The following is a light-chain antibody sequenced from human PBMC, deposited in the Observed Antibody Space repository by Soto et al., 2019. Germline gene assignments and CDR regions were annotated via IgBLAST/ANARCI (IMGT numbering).Light chain of an antibody. V-gene: IGKV3-15*01. CDR1: QSVSSN. CDR2: RAS. CDR3: QQYNNSPPLT. Sequence: EIVMTQSPATLSVSPGERATLSCRASQSVSSNLGWYQQKPGQAPRRLIYRASTKATGIPARFSGSGSGTDFTLTISSLQSEDFAIYYCQQYNNSPPLTFGGGTKVEI. J-gene: IGKJ4*01.